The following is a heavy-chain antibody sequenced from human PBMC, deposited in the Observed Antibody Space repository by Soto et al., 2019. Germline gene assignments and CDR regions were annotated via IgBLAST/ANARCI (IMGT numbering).Heavy chain of an antibody. CDR3: VREFTVNNNVHWFAP. V-gene: IGHV1-18*01. D-gene: IGHD4-4*01. CDR1: GYTFTNYG. CDR2: ISAYNGNT. Sequence: ASVKVSFKASGYTFTNYGISWVRQAPGQGLEWVGWISAYNGNTRYAQKLQGRVSMTTDTSTTTAYMELRSLTSDDTAVYYCVREFTVNNNVHWFAPWGQGTLVTVSS. J-gene: IGHJ5*02.